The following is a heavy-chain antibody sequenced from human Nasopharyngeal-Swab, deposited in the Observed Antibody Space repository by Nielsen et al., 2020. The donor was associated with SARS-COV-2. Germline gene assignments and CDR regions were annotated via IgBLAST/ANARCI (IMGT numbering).Heavy chain of an antibody. J-gene: IGHJ3*02. V-gene: IGHV3-23*01. D-gene: IGHD3-10*01. CDR1: GFTFSSYA. CDR3: ARGPITMVRGVPVGAFDI. Sequence: GGSLRLSCAASGFTFSSYAMSWVRQAPGKGLEWVSAISGSGGSTYYADSVKGRFTISRDNAKNSLYLQMNSLRAEDTAVYYCARGPITMVRGVPVGAFDIWGQGTMVTVSS. CDR2: ISGSGGST.